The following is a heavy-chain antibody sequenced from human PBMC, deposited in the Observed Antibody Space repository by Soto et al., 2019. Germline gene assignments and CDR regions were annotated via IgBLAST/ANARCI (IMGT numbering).Heavy chain of an antibody. CDR2: INSDGSST. Sequence: GGSLRLSCAASGFTFSSYWMHWVRQAPGKGLVWVSRINSDGSSTSYADSVKGRFTISRDNAKNTLYLQMNSLRAEDTAVYYCARVRCSSINCYRWGYYYYGMEVWGQGTTVTVSS. CDR3: ARVRCSSINCYRWGYYYYGMEV. J-gene: IGHJ6*02. D-gene: IGHD2-2*02. CDR1: GFTFSSYW. V-gene: IGHV3-74*01.